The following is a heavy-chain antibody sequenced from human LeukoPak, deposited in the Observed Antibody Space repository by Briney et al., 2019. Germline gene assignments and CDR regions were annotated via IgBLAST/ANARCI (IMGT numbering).Heavy chain of an antibody. D-gene: IGHD1-26*01. CDR2: INPETGGT. Sequence: ASVKVSCKASGYSFTSYGISWVRQAPGQGLEWMGWINPETGGTHFAQRFQGRVTVTGDTSISTIYMDLSRLTSDDTAVYYCARGGARAEYFQHWGQGTLVTVSS. CDR3: ARGGARAEYFQH. J-gene: IGHJ1*01. CDR1: GYSFTSYG. V-gene: IGHV1-2*02.